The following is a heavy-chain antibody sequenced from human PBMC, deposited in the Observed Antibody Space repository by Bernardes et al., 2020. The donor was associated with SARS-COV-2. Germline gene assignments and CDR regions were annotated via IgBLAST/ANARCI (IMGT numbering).Heavy chain of an antibody. CDR1: GFTFTSYG. J-gene: IGHJ6*02. CDR2: IWYDERTK. CDR3: ARDLTGKNFYYGMDV. D-gene: IGHD7-27*01. V-gene: IGHV3-33*01. Sequence: GGSLRLSCAASGFTFTSYGIHWVRQAPGKGLEWVAVIWYDERTKYYADSVKGRFTISRDNSKNTLYLQMTSLRAEDTAVYYCARDLTGKNFYYGMDVWGQGTTVTVSS.